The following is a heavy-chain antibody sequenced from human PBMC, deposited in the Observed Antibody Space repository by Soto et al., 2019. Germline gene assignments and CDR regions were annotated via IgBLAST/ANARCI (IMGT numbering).Heavy chain of an antibody. CDR3: ARDSSVVPRPIDY. V-gene: IGHV3-11*06. D-gene: IGHD2-15*01. J-gene: IGHJ4*02. CDR2: ISGGASYA. CDR1: GFTFSDYY. Sequence: GGSLRLSCAASGFTFSDYYMSWIRQAPGKGLEWVSYISGGASYAIYTDSVKGRFTISRNNAKNSLYLQMNSLRAEDTGIYYCARDSSVVPRPIDYWGQGTLVTVSS.